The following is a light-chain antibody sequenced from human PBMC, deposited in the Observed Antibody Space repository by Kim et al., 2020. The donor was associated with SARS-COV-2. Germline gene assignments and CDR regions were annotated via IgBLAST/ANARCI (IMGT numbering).Light chain of an antibody. V-gene: IGKV3-15*01. CDR2: GTY. CDR1: QSVSSN. Sequence: ERVMTQSPAILSVSIGERATPSCRASQSVSSNVAWYQQKPGQPPRLLMYGTYIRATGIPARFSGSWSGTQYTLTISSVQSEDFAIYYCQQYNDWPSLTFGGGTKVDIK. J-gene: IGKJ4*01. CDR3: QQYNDWPSLT.